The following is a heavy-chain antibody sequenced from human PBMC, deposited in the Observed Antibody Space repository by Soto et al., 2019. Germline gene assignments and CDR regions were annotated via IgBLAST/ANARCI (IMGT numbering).Heavy chain of an antibody. CDR3: ARDSVRAYFQH. V-gene: IGHV4-59*01. CDR2: IYYSGST. J-gene: IGHJ1*01. Sequence: SETLSLTCTVSGGSISSYYWSWIRQPPGKGLEWIGYIYYSGSTNYNPSLKSRVTISVDTSKNQFSLKLSSVTAADTAVYYCARDSVRAYFQHWGQGTLVTVSS. D-gene: IGHD3-10*01. CDR1: GGSISSYY.